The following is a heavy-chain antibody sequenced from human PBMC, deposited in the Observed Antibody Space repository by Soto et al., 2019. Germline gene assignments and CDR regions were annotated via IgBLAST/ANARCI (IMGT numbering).Heavy chain of an antibody. V-gene: IGHV3-23*01. D-gene: IGHD1-1*01. CDR2: VSSSGDYT. Sequence: EVQLLESGGGLVQPGGSLRLSCAASGFTFSSYAMAWVRQAPGIGLEWVSAVSSSGDYTYYTDSVKGRFTVSRDNSRNTLYLQMRSLRAEDRAIYYCANSCSPSGLNWLSHFDHWGQGSLVTVSS. CDR3: ANSCSPSGLNWLSHFDH. CDR1: GFTFSSYA. J-gene: IGHJ4*02.